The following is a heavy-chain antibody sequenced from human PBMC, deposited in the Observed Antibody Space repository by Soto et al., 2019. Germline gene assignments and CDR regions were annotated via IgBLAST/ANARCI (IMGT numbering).Heavy chain of an antibody. V-gene: IGHV1-46*01. CDR3: ARGDNEY. CDR1: GYTFTNYY. J-gene: IGHJ4*02. CDR2: IHPDGGHT. Sequence: ASVKVSCKASGYTFTNYYVQWVRQAPGQGLEWMGVIHPDGGHTTYSQKFQDRVTMTRDTFTSTIYMELSSLRSEDTAVYYCARGDNEYWGQGTLVTVSS.